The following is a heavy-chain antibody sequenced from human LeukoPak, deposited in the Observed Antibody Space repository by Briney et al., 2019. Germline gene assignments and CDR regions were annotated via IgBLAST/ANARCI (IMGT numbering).Heavy chain of an antibody. Sequence: NTSETLSLTCTVSGGSISSYYWSWIRQPPGKGLEWIGYIYYSGSTNCNPSLKSRVTISVDTSKNQFSLKLSSVTAADTAVYYCARGSGAARPNFDYWGQGTLVTVSS. D-gene: IGHD6-6*01. CDR2: IYYSGST. J-gene: IGHJ4*02. V-gene: IGHV4-59*01. CDR3: ARGSGAARPNFDY. CDR1: GGSISSYY.